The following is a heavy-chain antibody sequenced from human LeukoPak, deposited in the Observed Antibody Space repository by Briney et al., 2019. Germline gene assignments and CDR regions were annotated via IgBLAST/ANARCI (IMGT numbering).Heavy chain of an antibody. CDR1: GFTFSSYS. Sequence: GGSLRLSCAASGFTFSSYSMNWVRQAPGKGLEWVSSISDNSVYIYSADSVKGRFATSRDNAKNSLYLQMNSLRAEDTAVYYCTTPAAGPCAEYSQHWGQGTLVTVSS. CDR2: ISDNSVYI. D-gene: IGHD6-13*01. J-gene: IGHJ1*01. V-gene: IGHV3-21*01. CDR3: TTPAAGPCAEYSQH.